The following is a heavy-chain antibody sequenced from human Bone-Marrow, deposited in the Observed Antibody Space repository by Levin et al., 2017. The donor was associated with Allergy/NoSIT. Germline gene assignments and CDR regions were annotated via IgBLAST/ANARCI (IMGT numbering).Heavy chain of an antibody. CDR2: IEDGGKT. J-gene: IGHJ4*02. D-gene: IGHD3-22*01. V-gene: IGHV3-53*01. CDR3: AGYGGYSGP. Sequence: GGSLRLSCAVSGFSVRDNHMSWVRQAPGKGLEWVSVIEDGGKTIYANSVRGRFTISRDTSQNTIYLQMNTLRDEDTAVYYCAGYGGYSGPWGRGTLVTVSS. CDR1: GFSVRDNH.